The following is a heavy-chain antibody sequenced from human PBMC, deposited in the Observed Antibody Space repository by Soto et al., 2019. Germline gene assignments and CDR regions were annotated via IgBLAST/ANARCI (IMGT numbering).Heavy chain of an antibody. J-gene: IGHJ3*02. V-gene: IGHV4-59*11. CDR2: MSYSGST. CDR1: GGSIESRY. D-gene: IGHD3-22*01. CDR3: ARGLHYYDTSGYYPPLPFDT. Sequence: SEIRSLTWTVSGGSIESRYWAWIRYPPGERLEWIAYMSYSGSTNYNPSLRSRVTISLDTSKNHFSLKLSSVTAADTAMYYCARGLHYYDTSGYYPPLPFDTWCQGPMVT.